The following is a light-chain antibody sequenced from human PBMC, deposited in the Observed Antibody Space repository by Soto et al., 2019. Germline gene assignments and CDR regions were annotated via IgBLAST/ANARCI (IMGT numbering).Light chain of an antibody. Sequence: EIVLTQSPATLSLSPGERATLSCRASQSVNSYLAWYQHKPGQAPRLLIYGASNRATGIPARFSGSGSGTDCTLTISSREPEDFAVYYCQQRSNWPPRTFGQGTRLEIK. CDR3: QQRSNWPPRT. CDR1: QSVNSY. J-gene: IGKJ5*01. CDR2: GAS. V-gene: IGKV3-11*01.